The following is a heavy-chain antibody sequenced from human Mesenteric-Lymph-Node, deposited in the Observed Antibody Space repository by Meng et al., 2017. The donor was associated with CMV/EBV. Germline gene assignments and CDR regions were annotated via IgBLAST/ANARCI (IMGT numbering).Heavy chain of an antibody. J-gene: IGHJ4*02. CDR3: ARGLGGGWYRGVFFDY. D-gene: IGHD6-19*01. V-gene: IGHV4-34*01. Sequence: SETLSLTCTVSGGSISSYYWSWIRQPPGKGLEWTGEINHSGSTNYNPSLKSRITISVDTSKNQFSLKLNTVTAADTAVYYCARGLGGGWYRGVFFDYWGQGTMVTVSS. CDR1: GGSISSYY. CDR2: INHSGST.